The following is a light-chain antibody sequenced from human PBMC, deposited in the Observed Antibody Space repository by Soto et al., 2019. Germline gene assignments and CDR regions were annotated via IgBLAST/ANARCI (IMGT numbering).Light chain of an antibody. J-gene: IGKJ5*01. CDR2: GAS. Sequence: IVFTQSPVTLSLSPGERATLSCRASQSVNSHFLTWYQHKPGQAPRLLIYGASRRATGIPDRFSGSGSGTDFTLTISRLEPEDFALHYCQQRSNWPITFGQGTRLENK. CDR1: QSVNSHF. V-gene: IGKV3D-20*02. CDR3: QQRSNWPIT.